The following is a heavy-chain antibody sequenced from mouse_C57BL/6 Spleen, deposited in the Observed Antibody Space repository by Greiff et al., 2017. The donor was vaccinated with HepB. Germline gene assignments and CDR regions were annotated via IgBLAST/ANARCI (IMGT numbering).Heavy chain of an antibody. CDR2: IDPSDSYT. D-gene: IGHD1-1*02. Sequence: QVQLQQPGAELVKPGASVKLSCKASGYTFTSYWMQWVKQRPGQGLEWIGEIDPSDSYTNYNQKFKGKATLTVDTSTSTAYMQLSSRTSEDSAVYYCARRGGNPYWYFDVWGTGTTVTVSS. CDR1: GYTFTSYW. CDR3: ARRGGNPYWYFDV. J-gene: IGHJ1*03. V-gene: IGHV1-50*01.